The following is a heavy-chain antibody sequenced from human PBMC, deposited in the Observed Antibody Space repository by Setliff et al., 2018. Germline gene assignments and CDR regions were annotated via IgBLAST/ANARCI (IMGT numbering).Heavy chain of an antibody. J-gene: IGHJ4*02. CDR2: IYSTGST. CDR3: ARGLNSVSWTFAY. CDR1: GDSIYNHF. D-gene: IGHD2-15*01. V-gene: IGHV4-4*08. Sequence: LSLTCTVSGDSIYNHFWSWVRQPPGKGLEWIGYIYSTGSTNYNPSLKSRVAISIDTSKNQFSLKVNSVTAADTAIYYCARGLNSVSWTFAYWGRGSLVTVSS.